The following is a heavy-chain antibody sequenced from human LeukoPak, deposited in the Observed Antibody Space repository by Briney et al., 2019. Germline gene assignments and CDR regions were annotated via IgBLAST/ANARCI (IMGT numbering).Heavy chain of an antibody. CDR3: AREWAN. D-gene: IGHD1-26*01. CDR1: GFTFSDYY. CDR2: INNVGAT. Sequence: GGSLRLSCAASGFTFSDYYMNWIRQAPGKGLEWVSVINNVGATYYADSVRGRFTISRDNSKNTLLLQMSSLRAEDTAVYYCAREWANWGQGTLVTVSS. V-gene: IGHV3-53*01. J-gene: IGHJ4*02.